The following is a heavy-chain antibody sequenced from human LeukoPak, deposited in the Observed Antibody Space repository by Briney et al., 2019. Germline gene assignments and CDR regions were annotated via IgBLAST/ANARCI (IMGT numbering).Heavy chain of an antibody. V-gene: IGHV3-30*01. CDR1: GFTFSSYA. CDR2: ISYDGSNK. J-gene: IGHJ4*02. D-gene: IGHD3-10*01. CDR3: ASAVPDY. Sequence: GGSLRLSCAASGFTFSSYAMHWVRQAPGKGLEWVAVISYDGSNKHYADSVKGRFTISRDNSKNTLYLQMNSLRAEDTAVYYCASAVPDYWGQGTLVTVSS.